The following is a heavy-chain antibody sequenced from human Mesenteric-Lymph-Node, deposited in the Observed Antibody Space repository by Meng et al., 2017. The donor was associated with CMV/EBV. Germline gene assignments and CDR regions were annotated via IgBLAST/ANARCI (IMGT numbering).Heavy chain of an antibody. CDR3: ARVSTLYDSYGLDV. J-gene: IGHJ6*02. CDR2: IDWNGGST. V-gene: IGHV3-20*04. Sequence: GESLKISCAASGFTFDDYGMSWVRQPPGKGLEWVSGIDWNGGSTGHADSVKGRFTISRDNAKNSLYLQMNSLRAEDTALYYCARVSTLYDSYGLDVWGQGTTVTVSS. CDR1: GFTFDDYG. D-gene: IGHD3-3*01.